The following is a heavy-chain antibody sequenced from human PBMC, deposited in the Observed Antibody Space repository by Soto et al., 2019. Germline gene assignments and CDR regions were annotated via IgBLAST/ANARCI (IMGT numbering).Heavy chain of an antibody. Sequence: AGGSLRLSCAASGFTFSSYWMSWVRQAPGKGLEWVANIKQDGSEKYYVDSVKGRFTISRDNAKNSLYLQMNSLRAEDTAVYYCARDPHGDYEYWFDPWGQGTLVTVSS. D-gene: IGHD4-17*01. CDR2: IKQDGSEK. V-gene: IGHV3-7*01. CDR3: ARDPHGDYEYWFDP. J-gene: IGHJ5*02. CDR1: GFTFSSYW.